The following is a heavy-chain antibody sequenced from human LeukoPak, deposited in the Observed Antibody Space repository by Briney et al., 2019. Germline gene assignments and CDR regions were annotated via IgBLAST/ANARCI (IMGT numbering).Heavy chain of an antibody. CDR2: ISYDGSNK. Sequence: PGGSLRLSCAASGFTFSSYAMHWVRQAPGKGLEWVAVISYDGSNKYYADSVKGRFTISRDNSKNTLYLQMNSLRAEDTAVYYCARVSQYYYGSGSYSDWFDPWGQGTLVTVSS. J-gene: IGHJ5*02. CDR3: ARVSQYYYGSGSYSDWFDP. V-gene: IGHV3-30*04. CDR1: GFTFSSYA. D-gene: IGHD3-10*01.